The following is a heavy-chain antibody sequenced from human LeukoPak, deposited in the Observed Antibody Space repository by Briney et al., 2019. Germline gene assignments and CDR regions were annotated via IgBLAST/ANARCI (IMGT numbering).Heavy chain of an antibody. J-gene: IGHJ3*02. CDR3: ARQGAGSSKIRAFDI. Sequence: ASVKVSCKASGYTFTNYYIHWVRQAPGQGLEWMEIINPSGGHTSYAQKFQGRLTMTMDMSTSTVSMELSNLRSEDTAIYYCARQGAGSSKIRAFDIWGQGTMVTVSS. CDR1: GYTFTNYY. CDR2: INPSGGHT. D-gene: IGHD6-6*01. V-gene: IGHV1-46*01.